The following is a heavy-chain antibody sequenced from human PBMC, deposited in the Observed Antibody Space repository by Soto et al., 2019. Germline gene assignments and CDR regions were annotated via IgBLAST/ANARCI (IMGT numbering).Heavy chain of an antibody. Sequence: ESLKISCKGSGYSFTSYWISWVRQMPGKGLEWMGRIDPSDSYTNYSPSFQGHVTISADKSISTAYLQWSSLKASDTAMYYCARQSSSGTFDYYYYGMDVWGQGTTVTVS. CDR3: ARQSSSGTFDYYYYGMDV. CDR1: GYSFTSYW. J-gene: IGHJ6*02. CDR2: IDPSDSYT. D-gene: IGHD6-13*01. V-gene: IGHV5-10-1*01.